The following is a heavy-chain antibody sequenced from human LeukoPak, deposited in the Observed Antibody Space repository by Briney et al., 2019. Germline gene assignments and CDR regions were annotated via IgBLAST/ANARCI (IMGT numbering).Heavy chain of an antibody. CDR3: ARDCLDDILKDGMDV. CDR1: GGSIASYY. V-gene: IGHV4-4*07. Sequence: SETLSLTCTVSGGSIASYYWSWIRQPAGRGLEWIGRVYSSGSTKYNPSLESRVTMSVDTSKNQFSLMLRSVTAADTAVYYCARDCLDDILKDGMDVWGQGTTVTVSS. D-gene: IGHD3-9*01. CDR2: VYSSGST. J-gene: IGHJ6*02.